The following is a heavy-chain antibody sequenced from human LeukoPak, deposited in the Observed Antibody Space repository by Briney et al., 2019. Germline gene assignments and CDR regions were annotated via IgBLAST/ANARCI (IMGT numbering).Heavy chain of an antibody. CDR1: GGSISSYY. Sequence: NSSETLSLTCTVSGGSISSYYWSWIRQPPGKGLEWIGYIYYSGSTNYNPSLKSRVTISVDTSKNQFSLKLSSVTAADTAVYYCARDDYPGGLDYWGQGTLVTVSS. J-gene: IGHJ4*02. CDR3: ARDDYPGGLDY. CDR2: IYYSGST. V-gene: IGHV4-59*01. D-gene: IGHD4-23*01.